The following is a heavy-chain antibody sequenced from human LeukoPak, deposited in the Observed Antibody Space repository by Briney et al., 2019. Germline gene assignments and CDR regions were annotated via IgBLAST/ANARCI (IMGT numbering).Heavy chain of an antibody. J-gene: IGHJ4*02. V-gene: IGHV4-4*07. Sequence: SETLSLTCTVSGGSISSYYWSWIRQPAGKGLEWIGRFYSGGSTDYNPSLKSRVTMSVDTSKNQFSLKLSSVTAAGTAVYYCARVYSGYDLPGSLANYYFDYWGQGTLVTASS. CDR1: GGSISSYY. CDR2: FYSGGST. CDR3: ARVYSGYDLPGSLANYYFDY. D-gene: IGHD5-12*01.